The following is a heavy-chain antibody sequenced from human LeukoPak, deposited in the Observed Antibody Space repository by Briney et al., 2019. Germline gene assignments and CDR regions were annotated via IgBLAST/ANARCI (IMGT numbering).Heavy chain of an antibody. CDR2: IYYSGST. V-gene: IGHV4-39*01. D-gene: IGHD2-15*01. CDR1: GGSISSSSYY. Sequence: PSETLSLTCTVSGGSISSSSYYWGWIRQPPGKGLEWIGSIYYSGSTYYNPSLKSQVTISVDTSKNQFSLKLSSVTAADTAVYYCARLTVVYLGVDIWGQGTMVTVSS. CDR3: ARLTVVYLGVDI. J-gene: IGHJ3*02.